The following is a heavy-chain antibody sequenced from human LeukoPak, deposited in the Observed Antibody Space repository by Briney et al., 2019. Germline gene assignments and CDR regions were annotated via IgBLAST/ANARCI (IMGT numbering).Heavy chain of an antibody. CDR2: INPSGGST. CDR3: AKAPTTVTPIDY. CDR1: GYTFTSYY. J-gene: IGHJ4*02. D-gene: IGHD4-17*01. V-gene: IGHV1-46*01. Sequence: ASVKVSCKASGYTFTSYYMHWVRQAPGQGLEWMGIINPSGGSTSYAQKFQGRVTMTRDTSTSTVYMELSSLRSEDTAVYYCAKAPTTVTPIDYWGQGTLVTVSS.